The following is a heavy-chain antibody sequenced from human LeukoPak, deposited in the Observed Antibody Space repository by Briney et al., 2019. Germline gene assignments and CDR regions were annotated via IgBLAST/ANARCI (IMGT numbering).Heavy chain of an antibody. CDR3: ARSHGDFDY. D-gene: IGHD4-17*01. CDR1: GFTFSSYG. Sequence: AGGTLRLSCAASGFTFSSYGMSWVRQAPGKGLEWVSVIYSGGSTYYADSVKGRFTISRDNSKNTLYLQMNSLRAEDTAVYYCARSHGDFDYWGQGTLVTVSS. V-gene: IGHV3-66*01. J-gene: IGHJ4*02. CDR2: IYSGGST.